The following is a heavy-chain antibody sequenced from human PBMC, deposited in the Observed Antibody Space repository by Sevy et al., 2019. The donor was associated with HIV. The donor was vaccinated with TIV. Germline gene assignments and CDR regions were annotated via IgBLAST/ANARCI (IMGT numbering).Heavy chain of an antibody. Sequence: ASVKVSCKASGYTFTNYAISWVRQPPGKGLEGMGGIRGFNGDTKKAEKFQGRFTMTTDTSTKTAYMDLRSLRSDDTAVYYCVRGTTFYDFWTGGDYWGQGTLVTVSS. CDR3: VRGTTFYDFWTGGDY. D-gene: IGHD3-3*01. CDR1: GYTFTNYA. J-gene: IGHJ4*02. CDR2: IRGFNGDT. V-gene: IGHV1-18*01.